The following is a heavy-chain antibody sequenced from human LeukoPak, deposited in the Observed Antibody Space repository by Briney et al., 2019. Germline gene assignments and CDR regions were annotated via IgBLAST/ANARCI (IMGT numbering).Heavy chain of an antibody. V-gene: IGHV4-34*01. CDR2: INHSGST. CDR1: GGSFSGYY. CDR3: ARELAAAGN. D-gene: IGHD6-13*01. J-gene: IGHJ4*02. Sequence: KSSQTLSLTCAVYGGSFSGYYWSWIRQPPGKGLEWIGEINHSGSTNYNPSLKSRVTISVDTSKNQFSLKLSSVTAADTAVYYCARELAAAGNWGQGTLVTVSS.